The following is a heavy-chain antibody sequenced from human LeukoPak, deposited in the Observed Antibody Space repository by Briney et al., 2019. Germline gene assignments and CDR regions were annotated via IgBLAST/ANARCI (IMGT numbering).Heavy chain of an antibody. Sequence: PGGSLRLSCAASGFTFSSYAMSWVRQAPGKGLEWVSAISGSGDSTYYAGSVKGRFTISRDNSKNTLYLQMNSLRAEDTAVYYCASHHYYDSSGLDDYFDFWGQGTLVTVSS. CDR3: ASHHYYDSSGLDDYFDF. CDR1: GFTFSSYA. V-gene: IGHV3-23*01. CDR2: ISGSGDST. D-gene: IGHD3-22*01. J-gene: IGHJ4*02.